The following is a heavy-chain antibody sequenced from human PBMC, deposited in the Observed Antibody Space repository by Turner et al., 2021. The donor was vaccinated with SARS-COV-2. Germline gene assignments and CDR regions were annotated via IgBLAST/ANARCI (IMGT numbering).Heavy chain of an antibody. D-gene: IGHD3-10*01. Sequence: QVQLVESGGGVVQPGRSLRLSCAASGFTFRTYAMHWVRHAPGKGLGWVVVISYDGSNKYYADSVKGRFTISRDNSKNTLYLQMNSLRAEDTAVYYCAKDRSWIGFDVWGQGTTVTVSS. CDR1: GFTFRTYA. CDR2: ISYDGSNK. CDR3: AKDRSWIGFDV. V-gene: IGHV3-30*04. J-gene: IGHJ6*02.